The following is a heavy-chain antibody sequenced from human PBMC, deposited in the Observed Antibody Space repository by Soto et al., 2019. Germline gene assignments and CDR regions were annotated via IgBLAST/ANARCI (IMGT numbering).Heavy chain of an antibody. D-gene: IGHD2-15*01. Sequence: ASVKVSCKTSGYTFTSYDINWVRQATGQGLEWMGWMNPNSGNTGYAQKFQGRVTMTRNTSISTAYMELSSLRSEDTAVYYCARAGVAYCSGGSCYPYYYYGMDVWGQGTTVTVSS. CDR1: GYTFTSYD. V-gene: IGHV1-8*01. CDR2: MNPNSGNT. CDR3: ARAGVAYCSGGSCYPYYYYGMDV. J-gene: IGHJ6*02.